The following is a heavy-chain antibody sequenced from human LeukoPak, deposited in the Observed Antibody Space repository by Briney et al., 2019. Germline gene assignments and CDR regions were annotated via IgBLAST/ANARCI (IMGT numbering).Heavy chain of an antibody. V-gene: IGHV3-21*01. CDR2: ISSSSGYI. J-gene: IGHJ4*02. CDR3: ARDASGGYDSGY. D-gene: IGHD5-12*01. CDR1: GFTFSSYS. Sequence: GGSLRLSCAASGFTFSSYSMNWVRQAPGKGLEWVSSISSSSGYIYYADSVKGRFTISRDNAKNSLYLQMNSLRAEDTAVYYCARDASGGYDSGYWGQGILVTVSS.